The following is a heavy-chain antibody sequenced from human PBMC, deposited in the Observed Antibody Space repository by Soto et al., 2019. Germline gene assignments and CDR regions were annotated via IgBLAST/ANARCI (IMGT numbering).Heavy chain of an antibody. D-gene: IGHD1-26*01. CDR1: GGSVSSGSYY. CDR3: ARESYRRYYFDS. V-gene: IGHV4-61*01. J-gene: IGHJ4*02. CDR2: IYYSGST. Sequence: QVQLQESGPGLVKPSETLSLTCTVSGGSVSSGSYYWSWIRQPPGKGLEWIGYIYYSGSTNYNPSLKSRVTITVATSKTQCSLKLSSVTAADTAVYYCARESYRRYYFDSWGQGTLVTVSS.